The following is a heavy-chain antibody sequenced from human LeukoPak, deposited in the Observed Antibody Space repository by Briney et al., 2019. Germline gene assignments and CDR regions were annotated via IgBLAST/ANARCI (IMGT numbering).Heavy chain of an antibody. J-gene: IGHJ3*02. CDR3: TTDGDSSSWPDAFDI. CDR2: IRSKANSYAT. CDR1: GFTFSGSA. Sequence: GGSLRLSCAASGFTFSGSAMHWVRQASGKGLEWVGRIRSKANSYATAYGASGKGKFTIARDDSKKTAYLQMNSLKTEDTAVYYCTTDGDSSSWPDAFDIWGQGTMVTVSS. D-gene: IGHD6-13*01. V-gene: IGHV3-73*01.